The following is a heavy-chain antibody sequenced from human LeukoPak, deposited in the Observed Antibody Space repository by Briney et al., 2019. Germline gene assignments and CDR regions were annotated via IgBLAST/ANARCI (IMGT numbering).Heavy chain of an antibody. CDR1: GYTFTSYG. J-gene: IGHJ4*02. V-gene: IGHV1-18*01. CDR2: INPNSGGT. D-gene: IGHD2-8*01. Sequence: ASVKVSCKASGYTFTSYGISWVRQAPGQGLEWMGWINPNSGGTNYAQKFQGRVTMTRDMSTSTVYMELSSLRSEDTAVYYCARGGSIVLMVYAIEGFDYWGQGTLVTVSS. CDR3: ARGGSIVLMVYAIEGFDY.